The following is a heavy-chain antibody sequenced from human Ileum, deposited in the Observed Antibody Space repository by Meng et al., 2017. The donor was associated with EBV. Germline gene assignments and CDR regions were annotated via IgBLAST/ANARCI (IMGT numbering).Heavy chain of an antibody. V-gene: IGHV4-4*02. CDR3: ASNGAFSLDH. CDR2: IHHTRGP. CDR1: GDFISDEHW. Sequence: VVQQEAGAGLVGPSRHLFLCWSVSGDFISDEHWWGRVRQSPGEGLEWIGEIHHTRGPNYNPSLKSRVIISVEKSNNHFSLRLSAVTAADTAVYYCASNGAFSLDHWGQGTLVTASS. D-gene: IGHD2-8*01. J-gene: IGHJ4*02.